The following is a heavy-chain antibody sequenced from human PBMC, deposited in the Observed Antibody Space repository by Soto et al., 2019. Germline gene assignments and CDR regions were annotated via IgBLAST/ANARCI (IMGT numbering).Heavy chain of an antibody. D-gene: IGHD3-10*01. J-gene: IGHJ4*02. CDR2: IYYSGST. Sequence: SETLSLTCTVSGGSISSYYWSWIRQPPGKGLEWIGYIYYSGSTNYNPSLKSRVTISVDTSKNQFSLKLSSVTAADTAVYYCASSWDGSGSYYLDYWGQGTLVTVSS. CDR1: GGSISSYY. V-gene: IGHV4-59*01. CDR3: ASSWDGSGSYYLDY.